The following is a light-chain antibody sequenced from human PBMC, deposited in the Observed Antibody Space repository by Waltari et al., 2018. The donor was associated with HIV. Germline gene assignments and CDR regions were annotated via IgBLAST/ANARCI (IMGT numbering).Light chain of an antibody. J-gene: IGLJ1*01. CDR2: DVS. Sequence: QSALTQPRSVSGSPGPSVTISCTGTRSDVGGYNYVSWYQQHPGKAPKLIIYDVSKRPSGVPDRFSGSKSGNTASLTISGLQAEDEADYYCCSYAGSYTFYVFGTGTKVTVL. CDR3: CSYAGSYTFYV. CDR1: RSDVGGYNY. V-gene: IGLV2-11*01.